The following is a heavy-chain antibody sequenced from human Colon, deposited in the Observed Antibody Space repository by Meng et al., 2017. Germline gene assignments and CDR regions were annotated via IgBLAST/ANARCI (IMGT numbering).Heavy chain of an antibody. Sequence: QLQLQESGPVLVKPSESLSLSCTVSGASITKKNYYWVWIRQPPGKGLEWIGNIYYTEATYYNPSLKGRVTISLDTSKNQFSLNLNAVTAADTAVYYCVSRIGGSSETDFWGQGTLVTVSS. J-gene: IGHJ1*01. CDR2: IYYTEAT. D-gene: IGHD1-26*01. V-gene: IGHV4-39*07. CDR3: VSRIGGSSETDF. CDR1: GASITKKNYY.